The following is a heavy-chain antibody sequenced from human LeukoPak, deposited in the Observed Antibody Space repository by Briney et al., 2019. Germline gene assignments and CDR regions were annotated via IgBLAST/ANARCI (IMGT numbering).Heavy chain of an antibody. V-gene: IGHV3-66*01. J-gene: IGHJ6*02. CDR2: IYSGGGT. D-gene: IGHD3-16*01. Sequence: PGGSLRLSCAGSGINVRSDYMSWVCQAPGKGLEWVSAIYSGGGTYYADSMKGRFTISRDNPRTTVNLQMNSLSAEDTAVSYCARATTLGYYYGLDVWGQGTTVTVSS. CDR1: GINVRSDY. CDR3: ARATTLGYYYGLDV.